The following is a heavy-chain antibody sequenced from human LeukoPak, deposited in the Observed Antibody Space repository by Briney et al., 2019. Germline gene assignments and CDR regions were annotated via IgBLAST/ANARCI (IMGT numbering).Heavy chain of an antibody. CDR2: ISSSSSYI. J-gene: IGHJ4*02. V-gene: IGHV3-21*01. CDR1: GFTFSSYS. Sequence: GGSLRLSCAASGFTFSSYSMNWVRQAPGKGLEWVSSISSSSSYIYYADSVKGRFTISRDNAKNSLYLQMNSLRAEDTAVYYCARSSMDYYDSSGYYFDYWGRGTLVTVSS. D-gene: IGHD3-22*01. CDR3: ARSSMDYYDSSGYYFDY.